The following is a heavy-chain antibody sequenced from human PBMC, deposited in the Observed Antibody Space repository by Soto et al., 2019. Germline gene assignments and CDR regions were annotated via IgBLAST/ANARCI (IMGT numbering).Heavy chain of an antibody. CDR2: ISWDGDST. CDR1: GFTFDDYT. Sequence: EVQLVESGGVVVQPGGSLRLYCAASGFTFDDYTMHWVRQAPGKGLKWVSLISWDGDSTYYADSVKGRFTISRDNSKKSLYLQMNSLRTEDTALYYCAKDLQNDFWSGALYFDYWGQGTLVTVSS. V-gene: IGHV3-43*01. J-gene: IGHJ4*02. D-gene: IGHD3-3*01. CDR3: AKDLQNDFWSGALYFDY.